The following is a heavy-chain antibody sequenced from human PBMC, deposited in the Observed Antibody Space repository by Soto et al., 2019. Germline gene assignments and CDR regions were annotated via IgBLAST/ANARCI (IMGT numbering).Heavy chain of an antibody. Sequence: GGSLRLSCAGSGFMFSSYAMHWVRQAPGKGLEWVAFISYDGTNKYFADSVKGRFTISRDNSKNTLYLQMNGLRAEDTAVYYCARAPLGDFHYFDYWGQGTLVTVSS. J-gene: IGHJ4*02. CDR2: ISYDGTNK. D-gene: IGHD4-17*01. CDR3: ARAPLGDFHYFDY. V-gene: IGHV3-30-3*01. CDR1: GFMFSSYA.